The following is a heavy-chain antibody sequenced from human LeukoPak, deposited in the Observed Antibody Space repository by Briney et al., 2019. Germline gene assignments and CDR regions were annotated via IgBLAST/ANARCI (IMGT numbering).Heavy chain of an antibody. J-gene: IGHJ4*02. V-gene: IGHV3-15*01. CDR2: IKPKTDGETT. CDR1: GFTFSSYW. Sequence: PGGSLRLSCAASGFTFSSYWMSWVRQAPGKGLEWVGRIKPKTDGETTEYAAPVKDRFSISRDDSKSMMYLQMNSLKTEDTAVYYCITPLPYSAQGGQGTLATVSS. D-gene: IGHD2-21*01. CDR3: ITPLPYSAQ.